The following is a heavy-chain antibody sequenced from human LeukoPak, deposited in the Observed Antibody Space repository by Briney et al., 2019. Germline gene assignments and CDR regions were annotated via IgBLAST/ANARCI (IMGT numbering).Heavy chain of an antibody. V-gene: IGHV4-39*07. CDR1: GGSISSSSYY. J-gene: IGHJ4*02. CDR2: IYYSGST. D-gene: IGHD3-16*01. CDR3: ARGWGSSFDY. Sequence: SETLSLTCTVSGGSISSSSYYWGWIRQPPGKGLEWIGSIYYSGSTYYNPSLKSRVTISVDTSKNQFSLKLSSVTAADTAVYYCARGWGSSFDYWGQGTLVTVSS.